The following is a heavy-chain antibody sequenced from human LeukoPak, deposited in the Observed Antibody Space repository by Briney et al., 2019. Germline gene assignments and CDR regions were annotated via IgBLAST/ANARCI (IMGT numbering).Heavy chain of an antibody. Sequence: GGSLRLSCAASGFTFSSYAMSWVSQAPGKGLEWVSAISGSGGSTYYADSVKGRFTISRDNSKNTLYLQMNSLRAEDTAVYYCAKGTDYYYYYYMDVWGKGTTVTVSS. V-gene: IGHV3-23*01. CDR1: GFTFSSYA. CDR3: AKGTDYYYYYYMDV. CDR2: ISGSGGST. J-gene: IGHJ6*03.